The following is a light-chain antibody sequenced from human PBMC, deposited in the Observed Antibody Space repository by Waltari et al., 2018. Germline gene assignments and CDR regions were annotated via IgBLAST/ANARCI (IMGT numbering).Light chain of an antibody. Sequence: QSVLSQPPSASATPGQRVTISCSGTDSNIGTNSVFWYQHVPGQAPRLLIYRTDPQPSGIPDRFSGSKSGTSASLAITGLRSEDEADYYCAAWDSGLSVSYVFGSGTKVTV. CDR2: RTD. CDR3: AAWDSGLSVSYV. V-gene: IGLV1-47*01. J-gene: IGLJ1*01. CDR1: DSNIGTNS.